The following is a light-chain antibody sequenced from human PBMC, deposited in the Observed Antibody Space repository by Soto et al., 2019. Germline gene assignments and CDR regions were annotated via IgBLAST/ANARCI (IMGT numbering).Light chain of an antibody. CDR3: QQGYTTRWT. CDR1: QTIRSY. Sequence: DNQMTQSPPSLSASVGDRVTITCRASQTIRSYLNWYQQIPGKAPNLLIYATSILQTGVPSRFSGSGTGTDFTLTINGLQPEDFATYYCQQGYTTRWTSGQGTKVEIK. V-gene: IGKV1-39*01. CDR2: ATS. J-gene: IGKJ1*01.